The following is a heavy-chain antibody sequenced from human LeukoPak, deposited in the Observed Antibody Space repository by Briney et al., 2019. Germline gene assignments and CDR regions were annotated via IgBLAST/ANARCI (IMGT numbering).Heavy chain of an antibody. J-gene: IGHJ4*02. CDR2: IYYSGST. Sequence: SETLSLTCTVSGGSISSSSYYWGWIRQPPGKGLEWIGSIYYSGSTYYNPSLKSRVTISVDTSKNQFSLKLSSVTAADTAVYYCASSHTSSWYREGNGYFDYWGQGTLVTVSS. CDR3: ASSHTSSWYREGNGYFDY. CDR1: GGSISSSSYY. D-gene: IGHD6-13*01. V-gene: IGHV4-39*07.